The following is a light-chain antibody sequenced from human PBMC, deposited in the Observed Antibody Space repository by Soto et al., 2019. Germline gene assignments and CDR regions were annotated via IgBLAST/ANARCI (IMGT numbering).Light chain of an antibody. J-gene: IGLJ1*01. CDR3: SSYTSSSTYV. CDR1: SSDVGGYNC. CDR2: DVS. Sequence: QSVLTQPASVSGSPGQSITISCTGTSSDVGGYNCVSWYQQHPGKAPKLMIYDVSNRPSGVSNRFSGSKSGNTASLTISVLQAEDEADYYCSSYTSSSTYVFGTGTKVTVL. V-gene: IGLV2-14*01.